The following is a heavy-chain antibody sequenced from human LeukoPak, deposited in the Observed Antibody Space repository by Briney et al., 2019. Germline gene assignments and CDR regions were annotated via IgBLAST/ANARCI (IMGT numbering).Heavy chain of an antibody. Sequence: PGGSLRLSCAASGLTFSSYEMNWVRQAPGKGLEWVSYISSSGSTIYYADSVKGRFTISRDNAKNSLYLQMNSLRAEETAVYYCAELGITMIGGVWGKGTTVTISS. CDR1: GLTFSSYE. CDR3: AELGITMIGGV. D-gene: IGHD3-10*02. V-gene: IGHV3-48*03. CDR2: ISSSGSTI. J-gene: IGHJ6*04.